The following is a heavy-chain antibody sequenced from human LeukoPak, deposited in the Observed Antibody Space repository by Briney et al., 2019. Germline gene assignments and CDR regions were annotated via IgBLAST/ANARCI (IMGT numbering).Heavy chain of an antibody. V-gene: IGHV1-69*13. J-gene: IGHJ4*02. Sequence: GASVKVSCQASGRTFSRYAISWVRQAPGHGLKWMGGIIPIFGTANYTQKFQGRVTITADESTSTAYMELSSLRSEDTAVYYCARESDTAVDNFDYWGQGTLVTVSS. CDR2: IIPIFGTA. CDR1: GRTFSRYA. CDR3: ARESDTAVDNFDY. D-gene: IGHD5-18*01.